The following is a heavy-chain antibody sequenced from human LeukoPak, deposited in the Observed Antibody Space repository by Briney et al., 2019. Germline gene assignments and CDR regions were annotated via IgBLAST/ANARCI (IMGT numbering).Heavy chain of an antibody. D-gene: IGHD1-20*01. Sequence: PGRSLRLSCAASGFTFSSYAMHWVRQAPGKGLEWVAVISYDGSNKYYADSVKGRFTISRDNSKNTLYLQMNSLRAEDTAVYYCARVGLTGRYYYYYGMDVWGQRTTVTVSS. CDR2: ISYDGSNK. V-gene: IGHV3-30-3*01. CDR1: GFTFSSYA. CDR3: ARVGLTGRYYYYYGMDV. J-gene: IGHJ6*02.